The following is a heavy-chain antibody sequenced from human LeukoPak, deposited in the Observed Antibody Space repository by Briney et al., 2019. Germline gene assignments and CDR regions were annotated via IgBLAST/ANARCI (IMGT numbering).Heavy chain of an antibody. Sequence: AESLKISCKGSGYSFTSYWIGWLRQMPRKGLEWMGIIYPGDSDTRYSPSFQGQGTISADKSISTAYLQWSSLKASDTAMYYCASVQGFGDNYMDVWGKGTTVTVSS. CDR1: GYSFTSYW. J-gene: IGHJ6*03. CDR2: IYPGDSDT. D-gene: IGHD3-10*01. V-gene: IGHV5-51*01. CDR3: ASVQGFGDNYMDV.